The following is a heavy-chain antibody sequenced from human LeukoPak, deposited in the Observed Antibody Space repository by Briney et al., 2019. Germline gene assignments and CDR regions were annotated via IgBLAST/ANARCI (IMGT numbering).Heavy chain of an antibody. CDR3: ARQGYYGSGSYPYFDY. CDR2: MYYSGST. Sequence: SETLSLTCTVSGGSLTSSSYYWGWIRQPPGKGLEWIGSMYYSGSTYYNPSLKSRVTISVDTSNNQFSLRLSSVTAADTAVYYCARQGYYGSGSYPYFDYWGQGTLVTASS. V-gene: IGHV4-39*01. D-gene: IGHD3-10*01. CDR1: GGSLTSSSYY. J-gene: IGHJ4*02.